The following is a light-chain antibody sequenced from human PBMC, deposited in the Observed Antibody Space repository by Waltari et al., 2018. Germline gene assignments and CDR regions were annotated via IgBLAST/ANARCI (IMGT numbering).Light chain of an antibody. CDR2: ADD. CDR3: QAWDTSTTVG. Sequence: SYGLTQPPSVSVCPGQTASITCSGDKLGEPYVCLYQQKSGQSPVLGIYADDKRPSGIPERISGSNSGNTATLTISGTRATDEADYYCQAWDTSTTVGFGGGTKLTVL. V-gene: IGLV3-1*01. J-gene: IGLJ2*01. CDR1: KLGEPY.